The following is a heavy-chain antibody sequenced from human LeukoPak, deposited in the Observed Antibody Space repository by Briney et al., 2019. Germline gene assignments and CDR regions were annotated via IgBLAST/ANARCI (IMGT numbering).Heavy chain of an antibody. V-gene: IGHV1-18*01. D-gene: IGHD3-16*01. Sequence: ASVKVSCKASGFDSTSYGISWVRQAPGQGLEWMGWISAYNGNTHYAQKFQGRVTMTTDTSASTAYMELRSLTSDDTAVYYCAREPKSLGDLFYIDYWGQGMLVAVSS. CDR1: GFDSTSYG. CDR3: AREPKSLGDLFYIDY. CDR2: ISAYNGNT. J-gene: IGHJ4*02.